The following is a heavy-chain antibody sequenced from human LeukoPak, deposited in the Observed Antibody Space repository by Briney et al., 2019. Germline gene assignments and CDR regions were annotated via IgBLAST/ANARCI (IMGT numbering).Heavy chain of an antibody. Sequence: PSETLSLTCTVSGGSISSYYWSWIRQPPGKGLEWIGYIYYSGSANYNPSLKSRVTISVDTSKNQFSLKLSSVTAADTAVYYCAREDSGRFDYWGQGTLVTVSS. V-gene: IGHV4-59*01. CDR1: GGSISSYY. D-gene: IGHD1-26*01. CDR3: AREDSGRFDY. J-gene: IGHJ4*02. CDR2: IYYSGSA.